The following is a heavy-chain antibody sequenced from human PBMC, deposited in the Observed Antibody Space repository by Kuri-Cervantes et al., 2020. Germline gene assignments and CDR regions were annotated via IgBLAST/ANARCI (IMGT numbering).Heavy chain of an antibody. CDR3: ARHCNGDYAIEH. Sequence: GESLKISCAAPGISFTNNYMSWVRQAPGRGLGWVAVIYSGGTDYADRVKSRFTISTNDSENTISLQMTNLRPEYESVYYCARHCNGDYAIEHWGQGILVTVSS. CDR2: IYSGGT. D-gene: IGHD4-17*01. J-gene: IGHJ4*02. CDR1: GISFTNNY. V-gene: IGHV3-53*01.